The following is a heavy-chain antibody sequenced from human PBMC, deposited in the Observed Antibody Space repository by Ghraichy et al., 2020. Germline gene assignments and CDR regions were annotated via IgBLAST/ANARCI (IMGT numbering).Heavy chain of an antibody. Sequence: GGSLRLSCAASGFTFSSYWMNWVRQTPGKGLMWVSRINSAGSSTSYADPVKGRFTISRDNAKNTLYLQMNSLRAEDTGVYYCARSYGGTTWGQGTLVTVSS. D-gene: IGHD4-23*01. CDR2: INSAGSST. CDR3: ARSYGGTT. V-gene: IGHV3-74*01. J-gene: IGHJ5*02. CDR1: GFTFSSYW.